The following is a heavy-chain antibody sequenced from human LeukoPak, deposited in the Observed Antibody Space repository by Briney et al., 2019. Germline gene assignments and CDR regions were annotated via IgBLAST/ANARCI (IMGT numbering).Heavy chain of an antibody. Sequence: GGSLRLSCAASGLTFRNYAMSWVRQAPGKGLEWASAISGSGGSTYYADSVKGRFTISRDNSKNTLYLQMNSLRAEDTAVYYCAKEQRITMIVVVNYYFDYWGQGTLVTVSS. CDR2: ISGSGGST. CDR3: AKEQRITMIVVVNYYFDY. D-gene: IGHD3-22*01. CDR1: GLTFRNYA. V-gene: IGHV3-23*01. J-gene: IGHJ4*02.